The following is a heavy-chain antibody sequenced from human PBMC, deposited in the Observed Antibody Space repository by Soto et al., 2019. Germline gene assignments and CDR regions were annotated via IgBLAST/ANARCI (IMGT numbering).Heavy chain of an antibody. CDR3: ARDVGYDFWSGYYIYYYGMDV. CDR2: INSDGSSK. J-gene: IGHJ6*02. Sequence: LRLSCAASGFTFSSYWMHWVRQAPGKGLVWVSRINSDGSSKSYADSVKGRFTISRDNAKNTLYLQMNSLRAEDTAVYYCARDVGYDFWSGYYIYYYGMDVWGQGTTVTVSS. D-gene: IGHD3-3*01. CDR1: GFTFSSYW. V-gene: IGHV3-74*01.